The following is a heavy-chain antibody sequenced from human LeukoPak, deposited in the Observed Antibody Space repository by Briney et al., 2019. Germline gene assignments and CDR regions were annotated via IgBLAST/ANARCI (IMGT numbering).Heavy chain of an antibody. CDR2: ISGSGGST. Sequence: GGSLRLSCAASGFTFSSYAMSWVHQAPGKGLEWVSAISGSGGSTYYADSVKGRLTISRDNSKNTLYLQMNSLRADDTAVYYCAKVAQVETSSGYYFDYWGQGTLVTVSS. CDR1: GFTFSSYA. J-gene: IGHJ4*02. D-gene: IGHD3-22*01. V-gene: IGHV3-23*01. CDR3: AKVAQVETSSGYYFDY.